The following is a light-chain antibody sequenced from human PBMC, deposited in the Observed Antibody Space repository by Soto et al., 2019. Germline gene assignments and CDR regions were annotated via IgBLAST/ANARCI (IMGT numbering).Light chain of an antibody. J-gene: IGKJ1*01. CDR3: QQSYSTPRT. Sequence: IQKTQSPSTLSGSVGDRVTITCLGSQTLSSGLAWYQQKPGKAPKLLSYQASTLKSGVPSRFSGSGSGTDFTLTISSLQPEDFATYYCQQSYSTPRTIGQATEGDI. CDR1: QTLSSG. V-gene: IGKV1-5*03. CDR2: QAS.